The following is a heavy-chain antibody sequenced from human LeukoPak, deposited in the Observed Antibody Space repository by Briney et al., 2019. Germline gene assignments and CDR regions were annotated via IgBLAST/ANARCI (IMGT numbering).Heavy chain of an antibody. Sequence: GGSLRLSCAASGFTFAIHAMTWVRQAPGKGLEWVSGISGDGASTHYAESVKGQFTISRDNSQNTLFLQMNSLRVEDTAIYYCAKDSYVSGRPLHTFDVWGEGTMVAVSS. V-gene: IGHV3-23*01. D-gene: IGHD3-10*01. CDR2: ISGDGAST. J-gene: IGHJ3*01. CDR1: GFTFAIHA. CDR3: AKDSYVSGRPLHTFDV.